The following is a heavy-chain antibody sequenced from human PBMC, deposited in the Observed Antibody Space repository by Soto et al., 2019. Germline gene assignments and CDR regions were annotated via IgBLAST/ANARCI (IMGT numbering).Heavy chain of an antibody. D-gene: IGHD2-15*01. CDR3: AKEGNGGSSLDS. CDR1: GFKFDDYM. CDR2: ISWDGDFL. J-gene: IGHJ5*01. Sequence: GGSLRLSCEASGFKFDDYMMHWVRQAPGKGLEWISRISWDGDFLDYADSIKGRFTVSRDNSNNSLYLHMHRLKTEDTAFYYCAKEGNGGSSLDSWGQGTLVTVSS. V-gene: IGHV3-43*01.